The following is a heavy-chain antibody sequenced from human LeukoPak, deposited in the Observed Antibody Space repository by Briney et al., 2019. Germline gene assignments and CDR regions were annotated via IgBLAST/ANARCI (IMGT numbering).Heavy chain of an antibody. V-gene: IGHV1-8*03. CDR3: ARRGSGIVEVPPNV. J-gene: IGHJ6*03. CDR1: GYTFTSYD. D-gene: IGHD2-2*01. CDR2: MNPNSGNT. Sequence: ASVKVSCKASGYTFTSYDINWVRQATGQGLEWMGWMNPNSGNTGYAQKFQGRVTITRNTSISTAYMELSSLRSEDTAVYYCARRGSGIVEVPPNVWGKGTTVIVS.